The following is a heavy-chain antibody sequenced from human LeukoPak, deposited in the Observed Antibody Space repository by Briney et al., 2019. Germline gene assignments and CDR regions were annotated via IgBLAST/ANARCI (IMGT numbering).Heavy chain of an antibody. CDR2: ISYDGTNK. V-gene: IGHV3-30*18. CDR3: AKDSLAGYLRGYFDD. J-gene: IGHJ4*02. Sequence: GGSLRLSCAASGFTFSTYGMHWVRQAPGRGLEWVAVISYDGTNKYYTDSVKGRFTISRDNSKDTLYLQMNSLRPEDTAVFYCAKDSLAGYLRGYFDDWGQGTQVTVSS. CDR1: GFTFSTYG. D-gene: IGHD3-9*01.